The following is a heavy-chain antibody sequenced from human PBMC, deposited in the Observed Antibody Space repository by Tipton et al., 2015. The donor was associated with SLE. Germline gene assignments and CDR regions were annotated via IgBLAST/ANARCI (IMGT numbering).Heavy chain of an antibody. V-gene: IGHV4-31*03. D-gene: IGHD4-17*01. CDR2: IYYSGSA. CDR3: ARDYGENWLDP. Sequence: GLVKPSETLSLVRTVSGGSISSPLYYWGWIRQPPGKGLEWIGYIYYSGSAYYNPSLKSRVSILVDTSKNQFSLKLSSATAADTAVYYCARDYGENWLDPWGQGTLVTVSS. CDR1: GGSISSPLYY. J-gene: IGHJ5*02.